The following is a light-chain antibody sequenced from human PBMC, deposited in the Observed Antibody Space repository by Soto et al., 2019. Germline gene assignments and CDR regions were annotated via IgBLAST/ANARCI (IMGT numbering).Light chain of an antibody. J-gene: IGLJ2*01. V-gene: IGLV3-1*01. Sequence: ELTQPPSVSVSPGQTASITCSGDKLGDKYACWYQQKPGQSPVLVIYQDSKRPSGIPERFSGSNSGNTATLTISGTQAMDEADYYCQAWDSSTENVVFGGGTKVTVL. CDR3: QAWDSSTENVV. CDR1: KLGDKY. CDR2: QDS.